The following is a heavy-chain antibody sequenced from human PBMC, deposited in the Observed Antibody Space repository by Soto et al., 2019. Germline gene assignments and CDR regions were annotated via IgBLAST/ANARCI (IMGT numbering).Heavy chain of an antibody. J-gene: IGHJ4*02. CDR1: GYTFTSYA. CDR3: ARTGGDCTQGVCYDY. V-gene: IGHV1-3*01. CDR2: INAGKGNT. Sequence: ASVKVSCKASGYTFTSYAMHWVRQAPGQRLEWMGWINAGKGNTKYSQKFQGRVTITRDTSTSTAYMELSSLRSEDTAVYYCARTGGDCTQGVCYDYWGQGTPVTVSS. D-gene: IGHD2-8*01.